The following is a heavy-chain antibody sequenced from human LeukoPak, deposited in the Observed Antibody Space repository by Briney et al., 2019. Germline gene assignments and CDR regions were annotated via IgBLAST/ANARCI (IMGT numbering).Heavy chain of an antibody. CDR3: ARSSSSRYYFDY. V-gene: IGHV1-69*13. CDR1: GGTFSSYA. D-gene: IGHD6-6*01. Sequence: ASVKVSYKASGGTFSSYAISWVRQAPGQGLEWMGGIIPIFGTANYAQKFQGRVTITADESTSTAYMELSSLRSEDTAVYYCARSSSSRYYFDYWGQGTLVTVSS. J-gene: IGHJ4*02. CDR2: IIPIFGTA.